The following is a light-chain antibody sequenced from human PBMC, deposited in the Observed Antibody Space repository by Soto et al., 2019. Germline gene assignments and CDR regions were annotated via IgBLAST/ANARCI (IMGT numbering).Light chain of an antibody. Sequence: DIQMTQSPSTLSASVGDRVTITCRASQSISSWLAWYQQKPGKAPKLLIYKASSLESGVPSRFSGSGSGTEFTLSISSLQPDDFATYYCQQCYHYWTFGQGTKVDI. CDR3: QQCYHYWT. CDR2: KAS. V-gene: IGKV1-5*03. CDR1: QSISSW. J-gene: IGKJ1*01.